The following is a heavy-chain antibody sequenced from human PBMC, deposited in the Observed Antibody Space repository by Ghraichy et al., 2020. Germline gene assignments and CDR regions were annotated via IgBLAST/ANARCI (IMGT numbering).Heavy chain of an antibody. V-gene: IGHV4-31*03. CDR2: IYYTGST. CDR3: ARVPTIFGSGMSYYGMDV. CDR1: GGSISSGGYY. D-gene: IGHD3-3*01. J-gene: IGHJ6*02. Sequence: SETLSLTCTVSGGSISSGGYYWSWIRQHPGKGLEWIGYIYYTGSTYYCPSLKSRLTISVDTSKNQFSLKLSSVTAADTAVYYCARVPTIFGSGMSYYGMDVWGQGTTVTVSS.